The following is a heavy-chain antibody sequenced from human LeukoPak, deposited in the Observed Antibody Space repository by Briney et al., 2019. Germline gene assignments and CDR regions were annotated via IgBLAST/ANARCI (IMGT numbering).Heavy chain of an antibody. CDR1: GFTFSSYA. V-gene: IGHV3-9*01. CDR3: ASNSPYYDILTGYYNVSNAFDI. J-gene: IGHJ3*02. D-gene: IGHD3-9*01. Sequence: GGSLRLSCAASGFTFSSYAMSWVRQAPGKGLEWVSGISWNSGSIGYADSVKGRFTISRDNAKNSLYLQMNSLRAEDTALYYCASNSPYYDILTGYYNVSNAFDIWGQGTMVTVSS. CDR2: ISWNSGSI.